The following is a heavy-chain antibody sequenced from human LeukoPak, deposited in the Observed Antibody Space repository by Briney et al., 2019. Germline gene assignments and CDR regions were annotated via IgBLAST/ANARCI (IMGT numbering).Heavy chain of an antibody. V-gene: IGHV3-30-3*01. CDR3: ARGLYSSPLGGLDY. CDR2: ISYDGSNK. J-gene: IGHJ4*02. Sequence: SLRLSCAASGFTFSSYAMHWVRQAPGKGLEWVAVISYDGSNKYYADSVKGRFTISRDNSKNTLYLQMNSLRAEDTAVYYCARGLYSSPLGGLDYWGQGTLVTVSS. D-gene: IGHD6-6*01. CDR1: GFTFSSYA.